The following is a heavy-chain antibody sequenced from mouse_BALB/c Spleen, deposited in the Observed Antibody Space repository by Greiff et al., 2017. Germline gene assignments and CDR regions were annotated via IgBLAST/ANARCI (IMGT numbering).Heavy chain of an antibody. CDR2: IYPSDSYT. D-gene: IGHD4-1*01. CDR1: GYTFTSYW. J-gene: IGHJ2*01. Sequence: VQLQQPGAELVRPGASVKLSRKASGYTFTSYWINWVKQRPGQGLEWIGNIYPSDSYTNYNQKFKDKATLTVDKSSSTAYMQLSSPTSEDSAVYYCTRTENWDYFDYWGQGTTLTVSS. V-gene: IGHV1-69*02. CDR3: TRTENWDYFDY.